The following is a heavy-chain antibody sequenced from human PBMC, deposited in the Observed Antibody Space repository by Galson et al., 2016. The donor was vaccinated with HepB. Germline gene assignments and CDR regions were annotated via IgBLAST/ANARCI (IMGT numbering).Heavy chain of an antibody. CDR1: GGSISSGDYY. CDR2: IYYSGST. Sequence: LSLTCTVSGGSISSGDYYWSWIRQPPGKGLEWIGYIYYSGSTYYNPSLKSRVTISVDTSKNQFSLKLSSVTAADTAVYYCARGDDILTGTYYFDYWGQGTLVAVSS. V-gene: IGHV4-30-4*01. D-gene: IGHD3-9*01. J-gene: IGHJ4*02. CDR3: ARGDDILTGTYYFDY.